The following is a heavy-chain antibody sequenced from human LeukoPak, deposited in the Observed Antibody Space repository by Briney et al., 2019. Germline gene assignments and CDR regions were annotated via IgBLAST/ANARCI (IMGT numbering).Heavy chain of an antibody. Sequence: GGSLRLSCAASGFAFGSHWMHWVRQAPGKGLVWVARIESDASNTRYADSVEGRFTISRDNANKTPYLQMNSLRAEDTAVYYCTRDGSGSRIPFDYWGQGTLVTVSS. V-gene: IGHV3-74*01. J-gene: IGHJ4*02. CDR1: GFAFGSHW. D-gene: IGHD1-26*01. CDR3: TRDGSGSRIPFDY. CDR2: IESDASNT.